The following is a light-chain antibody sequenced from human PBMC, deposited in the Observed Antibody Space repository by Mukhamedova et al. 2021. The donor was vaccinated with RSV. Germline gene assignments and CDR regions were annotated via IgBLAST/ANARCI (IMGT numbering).Light chain of an antibody. J-gene: IGKJ2*01. CDR3: QQYENLPRT. V-gene: IGKV1-33*01. Sequence: WYQRRVHGKAPRLLIYDASNLETGVPSRFSGSGSGTDFTFTISSLQPEAIATYFCQQYENLPRTFGQGTKLEI. CDR2: DAS.